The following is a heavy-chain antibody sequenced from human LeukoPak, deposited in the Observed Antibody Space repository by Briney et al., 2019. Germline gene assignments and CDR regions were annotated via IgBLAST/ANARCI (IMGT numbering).Heavy chain of an antibody. CDR2: ISSSSSYI. J-gene: IGHJ4*02. Sequence: GGSLRLSCAASGFTFSSYEMNWVRQAPGEGLEWVSSISSSSSYIYYADSVKGRFTISRDNAKNSLYLQMNSLRAEDTAVYYCARAAGEMATIRYWGQGTLVTVSS. CDR1: GFTFSSYE. V-gene: IGHV3-21*01. D-gene: IGHD5-24*01. CDR3: ARAAGEMATIRY.